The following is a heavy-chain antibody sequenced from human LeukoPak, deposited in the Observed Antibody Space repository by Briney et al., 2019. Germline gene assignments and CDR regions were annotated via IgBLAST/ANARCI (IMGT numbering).Heavy chain of an antibody. CDR3: ARSGSGTYYYYYGMDV. V-gene: IGHV3-23*01. CDR2: ISFAGDKT. CDR1: GFIFSRYD. Sequence: GGSLRLSCAASGFIFSRYDMSWVRQPPEEGLEWVSTISFAGDKTAYTDSVKGRFIISRDNAKNSLYLQMNSLRAEDTAVYYCARSGSGTYYYYYGMDVWGQGTTVTVSS. J-gene: IGHJ6*02. D-gene: IGHD3-10*01.